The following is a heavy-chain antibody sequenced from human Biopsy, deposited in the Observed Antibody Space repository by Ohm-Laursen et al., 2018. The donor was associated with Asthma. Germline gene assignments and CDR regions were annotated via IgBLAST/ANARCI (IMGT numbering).Heavy chain of an antibody. Sequence: SLRLSCTASGFTVSDYYISWIRQAPGKGLEWVSSISSLSRYKYYSDSLRGRVTISRDNAKSSLHLQMSSLRAEDTAVYFCARDFTIGSGSPFHFWGPGTLVTVSS. V-gene: IGHV3-11*06. CDR3: ARDFTIGSGSPFHF. CDR2: ISSLSRYK. D-gene: IGHD3-10*01. J-gene: IGHJ4*01. CDR1: GFTVSDYY.